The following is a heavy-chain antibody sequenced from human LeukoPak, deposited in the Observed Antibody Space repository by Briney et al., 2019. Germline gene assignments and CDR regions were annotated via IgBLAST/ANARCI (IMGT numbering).Heavy chain of an antibody. CDR2: IYYSGST. V-gene: IGHV4-39*01. D-gene: IGHD1-26*01. CDR3: ARQIVGAHRGFDY. J-gene: IGHJ4*02. CDR1: GGSISSSSYY. Sequence: PSETLSLTCTVSGGSISSSSYYWGWIRQPPGKGLEWIGSIYYSGSTYYNPSLKSRVTISVDTSKSQFSLKLSSVPASDTAMYYCARQIVGAHRGFDYWGQGTLVTVSS.